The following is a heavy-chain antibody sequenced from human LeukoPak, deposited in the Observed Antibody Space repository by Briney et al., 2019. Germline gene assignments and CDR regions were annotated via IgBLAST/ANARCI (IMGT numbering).Heavy chain of an antibody. Sequence: PSETLSLTCTVSGGSISSGSYYWSWIRQPAGKGLEWIGRIYTSGSTSYNPSLKSRVTMSLDTSKNQFSLKLSSVTAADTAVYYCARYSSSSGVDYWGQGTLVTVSS. CDR3: ARYSSSSGVDY. D-gene: IGHD6-6*01. CDR2: IYTSGST. V-gene: IGHV4-61*02. J-gene: IGHJ4*02. CDR1: GGSISSGSYY.